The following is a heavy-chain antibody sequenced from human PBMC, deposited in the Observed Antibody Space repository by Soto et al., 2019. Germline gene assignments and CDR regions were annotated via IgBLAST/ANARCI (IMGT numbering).Heavy chain of an antibody. CDR1: GFTFSYYP. V-gene: IGHV3-64*02. CDR2: ISCNGHNT. CDR3: AREGTPGSLDY. Sequence: GGSLRLSCAASGFTFSYYPMHWVRQSPGKGLESVSAISCNGHNTYYADSVEGRFTISRDNSKNTLYLQMGSLRSGDMAVYYCAREGTPGSLDYWGQGTLVTVSS. J-gene: IGHJ4*02. D-gene: IGHD3-16*02.